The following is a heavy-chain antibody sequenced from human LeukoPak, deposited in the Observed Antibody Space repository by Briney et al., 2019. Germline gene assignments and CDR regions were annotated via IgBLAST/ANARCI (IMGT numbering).Heavy chain of an antibody. CDR2: IYSGGST. CDR3: ARGYGDYTRGYYYFDY. V-gene: IGHV3-53*01. J-gene: IGHJ4*02. D-gene: IGHD4-17*01. CDR1: GFTFSSYW. Sequence: GGSLRLSCAASGFTFSSYWMHWVRQAPGKGLEWVSVIYSGGSTYYADSVKGRFTISRDNSKNTLYLQMNSLRAEDTAVYYCARGYGDYTRGYYYFDYWGQGTLVTVSS.